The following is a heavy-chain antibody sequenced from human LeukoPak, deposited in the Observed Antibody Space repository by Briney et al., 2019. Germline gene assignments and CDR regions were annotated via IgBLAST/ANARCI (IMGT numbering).Heavy chain of an antibody. V-gene: IGHV3-30*18. CDR3: AKDKGDYYDSSGYGRDAFDI. J-gene: IGHJ3*02. CDR2: ISYDGSNK. Sequence: PGGSLRLSCAASGFTFSSYGMHWVRQAPGKGLEWVAVISYDGSNKYYADSVKGRFTISRDNSKNTLYLQMNSLRAEDTAVYYCAKDKGDYYDSSGYGRDAFDIWGQGTMVTVSS. D-gene: IGHD3-22*01. CDR1: GFTFSSYG.